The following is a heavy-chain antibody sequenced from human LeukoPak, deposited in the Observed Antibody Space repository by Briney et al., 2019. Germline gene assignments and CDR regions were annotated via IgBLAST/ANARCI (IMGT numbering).Heavy chain of an antibody. V-gene: IGHV3-23*01. CDR1: GFTFNSYA. Sequence: GGSLRLSCAAAGFTFNSYAMSWVRQAPGKGLEWVSSISGRGIATFYADSVKGRFTISRDNSKNTVYLQMSSLSDEDTAVYYCARVVMATIKDYYYYMDVWGKGTTVTVSS. J-gene: IGHJ6*03. CDR2: ISGRGIAT. D-gene: IGHD5-24*01. CDR3: ARVVMATIKDYYYYMDV.